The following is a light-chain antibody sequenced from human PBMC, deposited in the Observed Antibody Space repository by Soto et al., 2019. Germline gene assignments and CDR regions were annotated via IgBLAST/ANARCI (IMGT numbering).Light chain of an antibody. J-gene: IGKJ1*01. Sequence: EIVLTHSPGTLSLSPGESATLSCRASQSITNNYLAWYQQTPGQAPRLVIYYASSRATGIPDRFSASGSGTDFTLTISRLEPEDFAVYYCQQYSSSPLTFGQGTKGEIK. CDR1: QSITNNY. CDR2: YAS. V-gene: IGKV3-20*01. CDR3: QQYSSSPLT.